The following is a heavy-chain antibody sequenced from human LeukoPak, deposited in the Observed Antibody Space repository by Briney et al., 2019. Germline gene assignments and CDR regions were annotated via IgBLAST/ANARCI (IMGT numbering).Heavy chain of an antibody. V-gene: IGHV3-20*04. CDR2: INWNGGST. Sequence: PGGSLRLSCAASGFTFDDYGMSWVRQAPGKGLEWVSGINWNGGSTGYADSVKGRFTISRDNAKNSLYLQMNSLRAEDTALYYCARGLGGKTRGSDAFDIWGQGTMVTVSS. CDR3: ARGLGGKTRGSDAFDI. D-gene: IGHD4-23*01. J-gene: IGHJ3*02. CDR1: GFTFDDYG.